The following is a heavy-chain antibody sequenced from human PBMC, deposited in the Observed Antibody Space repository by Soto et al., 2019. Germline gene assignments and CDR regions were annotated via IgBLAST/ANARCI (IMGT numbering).Heavy chain of an antibody. CDR2: IYWNDDK. V-gene: IGHV2-5*01. Sequence: QITLKESGPTLVRPTQTLTLTCTFSGFSLSTSGLGVGWIRQPPGKALEWLALIYWNDDKRYSPSLKARLTITKDTSKNQVVLKMTHLDPVENATYSCAPRPSWWYLFDYWGQGTLVTVSS. CDR3: APRPSWWYLFDY. D-gene: IGHD2-15*01. J-gene: IGHJ4*02. CDR1: GFSLSTSGLG.